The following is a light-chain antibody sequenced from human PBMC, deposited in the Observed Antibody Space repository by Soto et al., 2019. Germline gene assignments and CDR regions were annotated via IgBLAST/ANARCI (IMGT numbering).Light chain of an antibody. CDR2: EVS. V-gene: IGLV2-8*01. J-gene: IGLJ2*01. CDR1: SSDVGGYNY. CDR3: SSYAGSNKYVV. Sequence: QSALTQPSSASGSPGQSVTISCTGTSSDVGGYNYVSWYQQHPGKAPRLMIYEVSKRPSGVPDRFSGSKSGNTASLTVSGLQAEDEADYYCSSYAGSNKYVVFGGGTKVTVL.